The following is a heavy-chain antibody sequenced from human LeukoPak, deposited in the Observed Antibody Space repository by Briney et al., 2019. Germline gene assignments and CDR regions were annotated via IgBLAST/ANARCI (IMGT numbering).Heavy chain of an antibody. J-gene: IGHJ4*02. CDR1: GGSISSGGYY. D-gene: IGHD3-10*01. V-gene: IGHV4-31*03. CDR2: IYYSGST. Sequence: SQTLSLTCTVSGGSISSGGYYWSWIRQHPGKGLEWIGYIYYSGSTYYNPSLKSRVTISVDTSKNQFSLKLSSVTAADTAVYYCARDHTTMVRGVKLNYFDYWGQGTLVTVSS. CDR3: ARDHTTMVRGVKLNYFDY.